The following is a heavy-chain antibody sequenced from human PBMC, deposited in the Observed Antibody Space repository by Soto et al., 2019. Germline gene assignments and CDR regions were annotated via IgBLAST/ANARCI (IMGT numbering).Heavy chain of an antibody. Sequence: GDPSLSCAASGFSFTNFAMSWVRQAPGKGLEWVAGIGASGDITWYADSVKGRLSISRDNSKNTLYLQLNSLRFEDTAVYYCAKDDFTDRGDDYFDYWGPGTLVTVSS. D-gene: IGHD2-21*02. CDR1: GFSFTNFA. V-gene: IGHV3-23*01. CDR2: IGASGDIT. J-gene: IGHJ4*02. CDR3: AKDDFTDRGDDYFDY.